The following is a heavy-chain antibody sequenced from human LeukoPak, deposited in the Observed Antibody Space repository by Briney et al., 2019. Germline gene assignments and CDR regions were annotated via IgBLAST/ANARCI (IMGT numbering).Heavy chain of an antibody. D-gene: IGHD6-13*01. CDR1: GFTFSSYG. CDR2: ISYDGSNK. V-gene: IGHV3-30*18. CDR3: AKDFGIAAAGYDAFDI. Sequence: GRSLRLSCAASGFTFSSYGMHWVRQAPGKGLEWVAVISYDGSNKYYADSVKGRSTISRDNSKNTLYLQMNSLRAEDTAVYYCAKDFGIAAAGYDAFDIWGQGTMVTVSS. J-gene: IGHJ3*02.